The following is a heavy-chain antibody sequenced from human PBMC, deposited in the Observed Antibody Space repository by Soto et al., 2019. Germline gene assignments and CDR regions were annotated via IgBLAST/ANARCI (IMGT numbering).Heavy chain of an antibody. CDR1: GFTFSSYS. V-gene: IGHV3-23*01. Sequence: GGSLRLSCAASGFTFSSYSMSWVRQAPGKGLEWVSGFRTGGDDGTTYYADSVKGRFTISRDNSKNTLFLQMNSLRAEDTAIYYCAKKVNSGPGSQYFDYWGQGTLVTVSS. CDR2: FRTGGDDGTT. D-gene: IGHD3-10*01. CDR3: AKKVNSGPGSQYFDY. J-gene: IGHJ4*02.